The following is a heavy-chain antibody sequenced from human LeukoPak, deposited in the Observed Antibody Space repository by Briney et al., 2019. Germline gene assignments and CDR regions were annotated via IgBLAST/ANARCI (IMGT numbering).Heavy chain of an antibody. CDR1: GYTLTELS. D-gene: IGHD3-9*01. V-gene: IGHV1-24*01. CDR3: ATGIYDILTGYQPYYFDY. CDR2: FDPEDGET. Sequence: ASVKVSCKVSGYTLTELSMHWVRHAPGKGHERMGGFDPEDGETIYAQKFQGRVTMTEDTSTDTAYMELSSLRSEDTAVYYCATGIYDILTGYQPYYFDYWGQGTLVTVSS. J-gene: IGHJ4*02.